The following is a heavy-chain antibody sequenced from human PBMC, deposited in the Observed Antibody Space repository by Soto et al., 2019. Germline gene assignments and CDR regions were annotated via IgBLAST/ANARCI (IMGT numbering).Heavy chain of an antibody. CDR3: ARDRPTYLTGETRPNWYFDL. CDR1: GYTFTSYY. Sequence: ASVKVSCKASGYTFTSYYMHWVRQAPGQGLEWMGIINPSGGSTSYAQKFQGRVTMTRDTSTSTVYMELSSLRSEDTAVYYCARDRPTYLTGETRPNWYFDLWGRGTLVTVSS. J-gene: IGHJ2*01. CDR2: INPSGGST. D-gene: IGHD7-27*01. V-gene: IGHV1-46*01.